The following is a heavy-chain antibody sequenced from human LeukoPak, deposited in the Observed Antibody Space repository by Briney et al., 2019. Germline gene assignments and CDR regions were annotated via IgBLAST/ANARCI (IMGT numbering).Heavy chain of an antibody. CDR1: GGSISSYY. D-gene: IGHD6-19*01. CDR2: IYYSGST. J-gene: IGHJ4*02. Sequence: PSETLSLTCTVSGGSISSYYWSWIRQPPGKGLEWIGYIYYSGSTTYNPSLKSRVTISVDTSKNQFALKLSSVTAADTAVYYCARVLGYTSGWYGRYFDYWGQGTLVTVSS. CDR3: ARVLGYTSGWYGRYFDY. V-gene: IGHV4-59*01.